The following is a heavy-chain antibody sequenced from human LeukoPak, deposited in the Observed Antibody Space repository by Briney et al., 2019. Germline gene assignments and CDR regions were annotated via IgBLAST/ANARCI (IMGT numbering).Heavy chain of an antibody. CDR3: AKGDVIRGVMGSFDY. CDR1: GFTFSDYY. J-gene: IGHJ4*02. CDR2: ISGSGGST. Sequence: GGSLRLSCAASGFTFSDYYMSWVRQAPGKGLEWVSAISGSGGSTYYADSVKGRFTISRDNSKNTLYLQMNSLRVEDTAVYYCAKGDVIRGVMGSFDYWGQGTLVTVSS. V-gene: IGHV3-23*01. D-gene: IGHD3-10*01.